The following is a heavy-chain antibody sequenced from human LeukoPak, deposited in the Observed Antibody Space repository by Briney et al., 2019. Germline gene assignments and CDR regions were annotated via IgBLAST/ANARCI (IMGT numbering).Heavy chain of an antibody. D-gene: IGHD5-18*01. Sequence: SETLSLTCTVSGGSTSSYYWSWIRQPAGKGLEWIGRIYTSGSTNYNPSLKSRVTMSVDSSKNQFSLKLSSVTAADTAVYYCARDSSVRGYSLYYFDYWGQGTLVTVSS. CDR1: GGSTSSYY. V-gene: IGHV4-4*07. CDR2: IYTSGST. J-gene: IGHJ4*02. CDR3: ARDSSVRGYSLYYFDY.